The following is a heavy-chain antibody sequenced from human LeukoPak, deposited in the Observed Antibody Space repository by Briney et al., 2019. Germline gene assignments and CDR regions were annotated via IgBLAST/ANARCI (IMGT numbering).Heavy chain of an antibody. CDR2: IKGDGSSP. CDR3: VRVRPRVGATNDAFDI. Sequence: GSLRLSCAASGFTFDDYGMSWVRQAPGKGLVWVSRIKGDGSSPTYADSVKGRFTISRDNAKNTLYLQMNGLRAEDTAVYYCVRVRPRVGATNDAFDIWGQGTMVTVSS. D-gene: IGHD1-26*01. J-gene: IGHJ3*02. V-gene: IGHV3-74*01. CDR1: GFTFDDYG.